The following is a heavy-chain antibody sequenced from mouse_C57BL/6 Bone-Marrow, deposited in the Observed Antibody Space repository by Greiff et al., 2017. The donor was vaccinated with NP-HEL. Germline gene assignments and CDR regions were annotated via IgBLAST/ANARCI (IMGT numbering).Heavy chain of an antibody. J-gene: IGHJ2*01. V-gene: IGHV1-19*01. Sequence: EVQLQQSGPVLVKPGASVKMSCKASGYTFTDYYMNWVKQSHGKSLEWIGVINPYNGGTSYNQKFKGKATLTVDKSSSTAYMELNSLTSEDSAVYCCARGNSSGYDYFDYWGQGTTLTVSS. CDR2: INPYNGGT. CDR3: ARGNSSGYDYFDY. D-gene: IGHD3-2*02. CDR1: GYTFTDYY.